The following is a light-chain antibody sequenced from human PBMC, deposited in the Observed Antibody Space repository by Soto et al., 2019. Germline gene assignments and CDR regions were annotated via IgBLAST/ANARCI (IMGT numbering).Light chain of an antibody. J-gene: IGLJ2*01. CDR3: ISYAGTAYVS. CDR1: SSDVGAHNY. Sequence: QSALTQPPSASGSPGQSVTISCTRTSSDVGAHNYVSWYQQHPGKAPKLMMYEVNKRPSGVPDRFSGSKSGNTASLTVSGLHADDEADYYCISYAGTAYVSIGGGIKLSVL. V-gene: IGLV2-8*01. CDR2: EVN.